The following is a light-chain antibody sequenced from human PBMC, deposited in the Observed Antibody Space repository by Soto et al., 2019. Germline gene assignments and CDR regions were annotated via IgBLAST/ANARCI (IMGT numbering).Light chain of an antibody. CDR2: TAS. V-gene: IGKV1-39*01. CDR3: QQSFSTPRLT. Sequence: DIQMTQSPSSLSASVGDRVTITCRASQSISNYLNLYLQKPGKAPKLLIYTASNLQSGVPSRFSGSGSGTDFTLTISSLQPEDFATYYCQQSFSTPRLTFGGGTRVEIK. J-gene: IGKJ4*01. CDR1: QSISNY.